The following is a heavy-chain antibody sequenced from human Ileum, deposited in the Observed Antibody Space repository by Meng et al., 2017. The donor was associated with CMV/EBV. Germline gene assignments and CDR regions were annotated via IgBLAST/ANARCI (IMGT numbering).Heavy chain of an antibody. CDR2: TYYRSKWYT. J-gene: IGHJ6*02. D-gene: IGHD3-3*01. Sequence: SETLSLTCAISGDSVSSNSAAWTWIRQSPTRGLEWLGRTYYRSKWYTDYAVSMKGRIIISSDTYKNQFSLQLNSVTPEDTAVYYCAMAPIRFLGWLSEASYYYVLDVWGQGTTVTVSS. CDR1: GDSVSSNSAA. V-gene: IGHV6-1*01. CDR3: AMAPIRFLGWLSEASYYYVLDV.